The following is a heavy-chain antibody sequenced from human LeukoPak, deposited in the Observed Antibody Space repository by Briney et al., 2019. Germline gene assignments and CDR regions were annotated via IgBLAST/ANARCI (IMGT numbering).Heavy chain of an antibody. CDR1: GGSFSGYY. CDR3: ARRTYYYDSSGYLYYFDY. D-gene: IGHD3-22*01. Sequence: SETLSLTCAVYGGSFSGYYWSWVCQPPGKGLEWIGEINHSGSTNYNPSLKSRVTISVDTSKNQFSLKLSSVTAADTAVYYCARRTYYYDSSGYLYYFDYWGQGTLVTVSS. J-gene: IGHJ4*02. V-gene: IGHV4-34*01. CDR2: INHSGST.